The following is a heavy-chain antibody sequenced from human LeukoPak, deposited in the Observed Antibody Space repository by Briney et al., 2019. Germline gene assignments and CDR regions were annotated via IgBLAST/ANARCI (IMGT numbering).Heavy chain of an antibody. D-gene: IGHD3-10*01. J-gene: IGHJ4*02. V-gene: IGHV4-34*01. Sequence: SETLSLTCAVYGGSFSGYYWSWIRQPPGKGLEWIGEINHSGSTNYNPSLKSRVTISVDTSKNQFSLKLSSVTAADTAVYYCVRVLRSGRQMYYFDYWGQGTLVTVSS. CDR3: VRVLRSGRQMYYFDY. CDR2: INHSGST. CDR1: GGSFSGYY.